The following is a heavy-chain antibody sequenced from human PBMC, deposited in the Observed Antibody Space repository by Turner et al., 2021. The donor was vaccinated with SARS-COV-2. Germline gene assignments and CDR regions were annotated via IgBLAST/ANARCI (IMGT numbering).Heavy chain of an antibody. CDR1: GYTFTDYY. D-gene: IGHD1-26*01. J-gene: IGHJ4*02. CDR3: ARDVAVFSMWEPQYYFDY. V-gene: IGHV1-2*02. CDR2: INPNSGGT. Sequence: QVQLVQSGAEVKKPGASVKVSCKASGYTFTDYYMHWVRQSPGQGLEWMGWINPNSGGTNYAQKFQGRVTMTRDTSISTAYMELSRLRSDDTAVYYCARDVAVFSMWEPQYYFDYWGQGTLVTVSS.